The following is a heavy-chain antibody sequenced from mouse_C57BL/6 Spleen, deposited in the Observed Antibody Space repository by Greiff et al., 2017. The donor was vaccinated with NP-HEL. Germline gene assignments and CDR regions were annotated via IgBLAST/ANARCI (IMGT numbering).Heavy chain of an antibody. CDR3: ARRDYGSDY. CDR2: INPSTGGT. D-gene: IGHD1-1*01. V-gene: IGHV1-42*01. Sequence: EVQLQESGPELVKPGASVKISCKASGYSFTGYYMNWVKQSPEKSLEWIGEINPSTGGTTYNQKFKAKATLTVDKSSSTAYMQLKSLTSEDSAVYYCARRDYGSDYWGQGTTLTVSS. CDR1: GYSFTGYY. J-gene: IGHJ2*01.